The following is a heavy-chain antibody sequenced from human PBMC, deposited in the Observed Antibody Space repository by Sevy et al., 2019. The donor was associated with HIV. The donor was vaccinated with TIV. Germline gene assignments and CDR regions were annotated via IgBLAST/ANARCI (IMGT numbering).Heavy chain of an antibody. V-gene: IGHV3-23*01. CDR2: INNGGST. Sequence: GGSLRLSCGASGFTFSNYAMSWVRQAPGKGPEWVSGINNGGSTYYADSVKGRFTISRDNSEKMVFLQMNSLRAEDTAVYYCASGDTTMITDLDYWGQGALVTVSS. CDR3: ASGDTTMITDLDY. CDR1: GFTFSNYA. J-gene: IGHJ4*02. D-gene: IGHD5-18*01.